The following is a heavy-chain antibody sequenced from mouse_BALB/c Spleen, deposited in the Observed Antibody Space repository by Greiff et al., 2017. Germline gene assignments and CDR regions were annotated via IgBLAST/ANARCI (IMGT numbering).Heavy chain of an antibody. CDR1: GFAFSRYW. CDR2: INPGSSTI. D-gene: IGHD2-1*01. Sequence: EVQLQESGGGLVQPGGSLNLSCAASGFAFSRYWMSWARQAPGKGQEWIGEINPGSSTINYTPSLKDKFIISRDNAKNTLYLQMSKVRSEDTALYYCARRNYGGAMDYWGQGTSVTVSS. V-gene: IGHV4-2*02. CDR3: ARRNYGGAMDY. J-gene: IGHJ4*01.